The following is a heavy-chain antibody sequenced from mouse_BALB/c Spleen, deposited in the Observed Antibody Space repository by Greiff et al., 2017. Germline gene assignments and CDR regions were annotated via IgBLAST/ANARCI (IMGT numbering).Heavy chain of an antibody. D-gene: IGHD2-3*01. CDR1: GYAFTNYL. Sequence: VKLQQSGAELVRPGTSVKVSCKASGYAFTNYLIEWVKQRPGQGLEWIGVINPGSGGTNYNEKFKGKATLTADKSSSTAYMQLSSLTSDDSAVYFCARYGGYPYYYAMDYWGQGTSVTVSS. CDR2: INPGSGGT. CDR3: ARYGGYPYYYAMDY. V-gene: IGHV1-54*01. J-gene: IGHJ4*01.